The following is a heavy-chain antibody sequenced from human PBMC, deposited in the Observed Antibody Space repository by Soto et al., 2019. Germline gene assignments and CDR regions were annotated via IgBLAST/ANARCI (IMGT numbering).Heavy chain of an antibody. CDR1: GGSISSGDYY. V-gene: IGHV4-30-4*01. CDR3: ARALIQLWPHYYYGMDV. J-gene: IGHJ6*02. CDR2: IYYSGTT. Sequence: SETLSLTCTVSGGSISSGDYYWSWIRQPPGKGLEWIGYIYYSGTTYYNPSLKSRVTISVDTSRNQFSLKVSSVTAADTAVYYCARALIQLWPHYYYGMDVWGQGTMV. D-gene: IGHD5-18*01.